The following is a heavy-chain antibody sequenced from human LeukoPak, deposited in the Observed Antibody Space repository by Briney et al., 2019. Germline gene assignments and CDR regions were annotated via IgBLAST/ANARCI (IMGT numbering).Heavy chain of an antibody. J-gene: IGHJ4*02. D-gene: IGHD2-2*01. CDR3: AGGKNLGYCSSTSCPTGFDY. Sequence: PGGSLRLSCAASGFTFSSYSMNWVRQAPGKGLEWVSSISSSSSYIYYADSVKGRLTISRDNAKNSLYLQMNSLRAEDTDVYYCAGGKNLGYCSSTSCPTGFDYWGQGTLVTVSS. CDR2: ISSSSSYI. CDR1: GFTFSSYS. V-gene: IGHV3-21*01.